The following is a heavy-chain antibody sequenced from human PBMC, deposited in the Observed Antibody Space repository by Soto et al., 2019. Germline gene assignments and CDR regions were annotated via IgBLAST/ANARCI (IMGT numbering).Heavy chain of an antibody. CDR1: GFTFSSYG. CDR2: IWYDGSNK. D-gene: IGHD2-15*01. Sequence: GGSLRLSCAASGFTFSSYGMHWVRQAPGKGLEWVAVIWYDGSNKYYADSVKGRFTISRDNSKNTLYLQMNSLRAEDTAVYYCARDPPTVVTAGGGYFDYWGQGTLVTVSS. J-gene: IGHJ4*02. V-gene: IGHV3-33*01. CDR3: ARDPPTVVTAGGGYFDY.